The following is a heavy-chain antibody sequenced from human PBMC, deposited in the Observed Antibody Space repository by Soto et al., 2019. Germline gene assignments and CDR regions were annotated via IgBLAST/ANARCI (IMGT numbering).Heavy chain of an antibody. J-gene: IGHJ6*02. CDR1: GGSISSYS. CDR3: ARLLNLDRAYGMDV. D-gene: IGHD3-10*01. CDR2: IYYSGST. V-gene: IGHV4-59*01. Sequence: SETLSRTCTVSGGSISSYSWSWSRQPPGKGLEWIGCIYYSGSTNYNPSLKSRVTISVDTSKSQFSLKLSSVTAADTAVYYCARLLNLDRAYGMDVWGQGTTVTVSS.